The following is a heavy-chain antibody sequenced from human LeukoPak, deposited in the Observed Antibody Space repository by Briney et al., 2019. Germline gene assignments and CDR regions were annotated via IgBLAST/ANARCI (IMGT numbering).Heavy chain of an antibody. CDR2: IYPGDSDV. Sequence: GESLKISCKASGYSFPTHWIGWVRQMPGKGLELMGIIYPGDSDVRYSPSFQGQVTISADKSISTAYLQWSSLKASDTAMYYCARRLAPGYFDYWGQGTLVTVSS. CDR3: ARRLAPGYFDY. J-gene: IGHJ4*02. V-gene: IGHV5-51*01. CDR1: GYSFPTHW.